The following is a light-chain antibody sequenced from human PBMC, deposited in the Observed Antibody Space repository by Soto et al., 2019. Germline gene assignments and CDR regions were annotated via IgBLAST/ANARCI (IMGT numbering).Light chain of an antibody. Sequence: DIQMTQSPPTLSASVGDRATITCRASQDVSTWVAWYQQKPGKAPQVLVYKTSSLESAVPSRFSGGGSGTEFTLTINSLQHDDFTTYFCQQYSAYPWTFGQGTKVEIK. CDR1: QDVSTW. CDR2: KTS. CDR3: QQYSAYPWT. J-gene: IGKJ1*01. V-gene: IGKV1-5*03.